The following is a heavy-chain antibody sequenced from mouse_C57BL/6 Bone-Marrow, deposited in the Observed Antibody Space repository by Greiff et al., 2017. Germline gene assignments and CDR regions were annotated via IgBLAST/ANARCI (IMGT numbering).Heavy chain of an antibody. CDR1: GYTFTDYY. CDR2: INPNNGGT. J-gene: IGHJ2*01. D-gene: IGHD4-1*01. Sequence: VQLQQSGPELVKPGASVKISCKASGYTFTDYYMNWVKQSHGKSLEWIGDINPNNGGTSYNQKFKGKATLTVDKSSSTAYMELRSLTSEDSAVYYCARSGGSNYVGYWGQGTTLTVSS. V-gene: IGHV1-26*01. CDR3: ARSGGSNYVGY.